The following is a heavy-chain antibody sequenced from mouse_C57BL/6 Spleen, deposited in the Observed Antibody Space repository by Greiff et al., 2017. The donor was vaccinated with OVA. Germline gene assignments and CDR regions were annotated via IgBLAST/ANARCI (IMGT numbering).Heavy chain of an antibody. Sequence: QVQLKESGAELVKPGASVKISCKASGYAFSSYWMNWVKPRPGQGLEWIGQLYPGDGDTNYNGKFKGKATLTADKSSSTAYMQLSSLTSEDSAVYVWARWETFYYFDYWGQGTTLTVSS. CDR2: LYPGDGDT. CDR1: GYAFSSYW. CDR3: ARWETFYYFDY. D-gene: IGHD4-1*01. J-gene: IGHJ2*01. V-gene: IGHV1-80*01.